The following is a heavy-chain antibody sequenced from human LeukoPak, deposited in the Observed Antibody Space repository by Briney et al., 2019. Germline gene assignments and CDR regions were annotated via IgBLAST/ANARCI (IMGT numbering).Heavy chain of an antibody. CDR2: IIPIFGTA. D-gene: IGHD6-13*01. V-gene: IGHV1-69*13. CDR3: ARVRRSWTIDI. Sequence: EASVKVSCKASGGTLSSYAISWVRQAPGQGLEWMGGIIPIFGTANYAQKFQGRVTITADESTSTAYMELSSLRSEDTAVYYCARVRRSWTIDIWGHGTMVTVSS. CDR1: GGTLSSYA. J-gene: IGHJ3*02.